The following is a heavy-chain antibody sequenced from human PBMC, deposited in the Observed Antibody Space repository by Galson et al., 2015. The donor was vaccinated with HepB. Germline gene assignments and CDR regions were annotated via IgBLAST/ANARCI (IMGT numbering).Heavy chain of an antibody. CDR1: GFTFSSYA. V-gene: IGHV3-48*02. Sequence: SLRLSCAASGFTFSSYATHWVRQAPGKGLEYVSAISSSSSTIYYADSVKGRFTISRDNAKNSLYLQMNSLRDEDTAVYYCARDPPGVGYYDNPVGFWGQGTLVTVSS. CDR2: ISSSSSTI. D-gene: IGHD3-22*01. CDR3: ARDPPGVGYYDNPVGF. J-gene: IGHJ4*02.